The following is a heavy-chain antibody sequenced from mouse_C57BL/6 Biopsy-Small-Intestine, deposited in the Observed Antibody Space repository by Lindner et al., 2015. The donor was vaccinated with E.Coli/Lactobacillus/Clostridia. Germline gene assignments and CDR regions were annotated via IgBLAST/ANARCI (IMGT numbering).Heavy chain of an antibody. CDR3: ARSRSYDGYYVGFDY. J-gene: IGHJ2*01. CDR2: INPNSGGT. V-gene: IGHV1-18*01. Sequence: VQLQESGPELVKPGASVKIPCKASGYTFTDYNMDWVKQSHGKSLEWIGDINPNSGGTIYNQKFKGKATLTVDKSSSTAYMELRSLTSEDTAVYYCARSRSYDGYYVGFDYWGQGTTLTVSS. D-gene: IGHD2-3*01. CDR1: GYTFTDYN.